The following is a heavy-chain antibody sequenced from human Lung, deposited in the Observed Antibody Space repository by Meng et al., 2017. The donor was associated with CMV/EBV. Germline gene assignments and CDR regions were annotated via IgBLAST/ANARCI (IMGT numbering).Heavy chain of an antibody. V-gene: IGHV3-53*01. CDR2: IYTGGSA. CDR3: ARDLIVGTAYFDF. J-gene: IGHJ4*02. Sequence: GGSLRLXCAVSGFIVSSKYMTWVRQTPGKGLECVSIIYTGGSASYADSVKGRFTISSDNAKNSLYLQMNRLRAEETAVYYCARDLIVGTAYFDFWGQGTLVTVSS. CDR1: GFIVSSKY. D-gene: IGHD1-26*01.